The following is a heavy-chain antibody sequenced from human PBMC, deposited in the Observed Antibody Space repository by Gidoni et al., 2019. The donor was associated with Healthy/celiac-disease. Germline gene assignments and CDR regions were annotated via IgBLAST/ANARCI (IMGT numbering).Heavy chain of an antibody. CDR2: IYYSGST. D-gene: IGHD4-17*01. Sequence: QVQLQESGPGLVKPSETLSLTCPVAGGSISSYYWSWIRQPPGKGLEWIGYIYYSGSTNYNPSLKSRVTISVDTSKNQFSLKLSSVTAADTAVYYCARLVHKATVTHNWFDPWGQGTLVTVSS. V-gene: IGHV4-59*08. CDR1: GGSISSYY. CDR3: ARLVHKATVTHNWFDP. J-gene: IGHJ5*02.